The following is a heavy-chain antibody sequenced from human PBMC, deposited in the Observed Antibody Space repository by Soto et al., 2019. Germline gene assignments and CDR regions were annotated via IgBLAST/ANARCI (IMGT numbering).Heavy chain of an antibody. CDR1: GYTLTELS. V-gene: IGHV1-24*01. Sequence: GASVKVSCKVSGYTLTELSMHWVRQAPGKGLEWMGGFDPEDGETIYAQKFQGRVTMTEDTSTDTAYMELSSLRSDVTAGYYCATDYWAGTTGWGQGTLFTVSS. J-gene: IGHJ4*02. CDR2: FDPEDGET. D-gene: IGHD1-7*01. CDR3: ATDYWAGTTG.